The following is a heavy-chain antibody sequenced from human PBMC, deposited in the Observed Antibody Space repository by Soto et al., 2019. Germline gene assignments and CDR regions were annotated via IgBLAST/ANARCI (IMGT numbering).Heavy chain of an antibody. CDR1: GGSFSGYY. Sequence: QVQLQQWGAGLLKPSETLSLTCAVYGGSFSGYYWSWIRQPPGKGLEWIGEINHSGSTNYNPSLKSRVTISVDTSKNQFSLKLSSVTAADTAVYYCARGIRVYIPRFDYWGQGTLVTVSS. V-gene: IGHV4-34*01. CDR3: ARGIRVYIPRFDY. CDR2: INHSGST. D-gene: IGHD6-13*01. J-gene: IGHJ4*02.